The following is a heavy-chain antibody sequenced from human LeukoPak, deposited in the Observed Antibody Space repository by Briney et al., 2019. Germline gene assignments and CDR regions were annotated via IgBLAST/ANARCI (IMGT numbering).Heavy chain of an antibody. CDR1: GFTFSSYN. V-gene: IGHV3-21*01. CDR2: ISSSSSYI. CDR3: ARDMYDDYGMDV. J-gene: IGHJ6*02. D-gene: IGHD3-3*01. Sequence: GGSLRLSCAASGFTFSSYNMNWVHQAPGKGLEWVSSISSSSSYIYYADSLKGRFTISRDNAKNSLYLQLNSLRAEDTAVYYCARDMYDDYGMDVWGQGTTVTVSS.